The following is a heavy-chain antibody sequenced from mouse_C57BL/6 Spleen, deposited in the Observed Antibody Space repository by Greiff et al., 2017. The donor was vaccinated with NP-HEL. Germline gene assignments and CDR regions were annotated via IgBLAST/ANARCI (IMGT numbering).Heavy chain of an antibody. CDR1: GYTFTSYW. CDR2: IDPSDSET. J-gene: IGHJ1*03. D-gene: IGHD2-1*01. CDR3: ARERTYGKGYFDV. V-gene: IGHV1-52*01. Sequence: QVQLQQPGAELVRPGSSVKLSCKASGYTFTSYWMHWVKQRPIQGLEWIGNIDPSDSETHYNQKFKDKATLTVDKSSSTAYMQLSSLTSEDSAVYYCARERTYGKGYFDVWGTGTTVTVSS.